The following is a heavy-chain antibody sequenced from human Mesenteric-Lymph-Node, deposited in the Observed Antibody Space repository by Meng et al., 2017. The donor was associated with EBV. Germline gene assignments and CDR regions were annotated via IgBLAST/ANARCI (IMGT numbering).Heavy chain of an antibody. CDR2: IRVYNGNT. CDR1: GYTFTSYG. D-gene: IGHD2-2*02. J-gene: IGHJ5*01. CDR3: ARVSCSSISCYTLDS. V-gene: IGHV1-18*01. Sequence: QVQRVQSGAEVKKPGASVKVSCKASGYTFTSYGISWVRQAPGQGLEWMGWIRVYNGNTNYAQKFQDRVTITRDTSASTAYMEMRSLRSEDTAVYYCARVSCSSISCYTLDSWGQGTLVTVSS.